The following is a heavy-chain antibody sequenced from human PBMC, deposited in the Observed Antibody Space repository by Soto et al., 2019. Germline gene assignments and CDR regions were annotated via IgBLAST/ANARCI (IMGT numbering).Heavy chain of an antibody. Sequence: ASVKVSCKASGYTFTSYGLHWVRQAPGQRLEWMGWINAANGDTIYSPKFQGRITITRDTSAGTAYMELSSLRSEDTASYYSVRTHASASCIAWFDPWGQGTLITVSS. D-gene: IGHD2-15*01. CDR3: VRTHASASCIAWFDP. CDR1: GYTFTSYG. CDR2: INAANGDT. J-gene: IGHJ5*02. V-gene: IGHV1-3*01.